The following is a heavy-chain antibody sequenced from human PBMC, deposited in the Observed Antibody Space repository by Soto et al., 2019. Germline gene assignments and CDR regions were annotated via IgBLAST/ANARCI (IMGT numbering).Heavy chain of an antibody. CDR3: AKEGTSGLYYFDY. Sequence: SETLSLTCTVSGGSISSSSYYWGWIRQPPGKGLEWIGSIYYSGSTYYNPSLKSRVTISVDTSKNQFSLKLSSVTAADTAVYYCAKEGTSGLYYFDYWGTGTLVTVSS. CDR2: IYYSGST. D-gene: IGHD6-19*01. V-gene: IGHV4-39*02. CDR1: GGSISSSSYY. J-gene: IGHJ4*02.